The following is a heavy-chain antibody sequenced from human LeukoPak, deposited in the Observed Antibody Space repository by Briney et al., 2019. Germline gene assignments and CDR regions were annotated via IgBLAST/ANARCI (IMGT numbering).Heavy chain of an antibody. CDR2: IYPGDSET. V-gene: IGHV5-51*01. CDR1: GYSFISYW. CDR3: ARSSVEVAAQIDY. D-gene: IGHD2-15*01. Sequence: GESLQISCQGSGYSFISYWIGWVRQMPGKGLEWMGIIYPGDSETRYSPSFQGQVTISADKSISTAYLQWSSLKASDTAMYYCARSSVEVAAQIDYWGQGTLVTVTS. J-gene: IGHJ4*02.